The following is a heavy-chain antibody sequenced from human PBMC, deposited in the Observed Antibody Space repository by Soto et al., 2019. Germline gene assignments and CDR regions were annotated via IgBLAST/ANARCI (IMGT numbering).Heavy chain of an antibody. CDR1: GFSLSTSEVG. V-gene: IGHV2-5*02. D-gene: IGHD5-18*01. CDR3: APLGYLGLSFDY. J-gene: IGHJ4*02. CDR2: IYWDDDK. Sequence: QITLKESGPTLVKPTQTLTLTCTFSGFSLSTSEVGVGWIRQPPGKALEWLALIYWDDDKRYSPSLKSRLTITKYTSKHRLFLTMTNMDPVDTATYVCAPLGYLGLSFDYWGQGSLVTVSS.